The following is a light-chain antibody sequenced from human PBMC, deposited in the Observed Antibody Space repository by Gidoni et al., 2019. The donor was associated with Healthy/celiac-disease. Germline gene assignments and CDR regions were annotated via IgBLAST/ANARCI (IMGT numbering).Light chain of an antibody. V-gene: IGKV3-15*01. CDR1: QSVSSN. Sequence: EIVMTQSPATLSVSPGVRATPSCRASQSVSSNLAWYQQKPGQSPRLLIYGASTRATGIPARFSGSGSGTEFTLTISSLQSEDFAVYYCQQYNNWPQLTFGGGTKVEIK. CDR3: QQYNNWPQLT. J-gene: IGKJ4*01. CDR2: GAS.